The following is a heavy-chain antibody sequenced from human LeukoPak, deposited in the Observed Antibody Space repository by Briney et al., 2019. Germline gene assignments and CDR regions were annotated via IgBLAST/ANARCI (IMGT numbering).Heavy chain of an antibody. V-gene: IGHV3-7*01. CDR2: IKPDGSEE. J-gene: IGHJ4*02. CDR3: ARDDGIRTVDY. CDR1: GFTFSSYW. Sequence: GGSLRLSCAASGFTFSSYWTSWVRQAPGKGLEWVANIKPDGSEEYYVDSVKGRFTISRDNAENSLFLQMNSLRADDTAVYYCARDDGIRTVDYWGQGTLVTVHS.